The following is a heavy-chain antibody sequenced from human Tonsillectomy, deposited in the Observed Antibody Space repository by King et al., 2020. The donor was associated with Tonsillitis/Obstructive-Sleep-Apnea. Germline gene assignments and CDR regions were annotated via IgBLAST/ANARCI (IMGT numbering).Heavy chain of an antibody. J-gene: IGHJ4*02. D-gene: IGHD1-14*01. V-gene: IGHV4-34*01. CDR2: INHSGST. CDR1: GGSFSGYY. CDR3: ARGLSALPGGY. Sequence: VQLQQWGAGLLKPSETLSLTCAVYGGSFSGYYWSWIRQPPGKGLEWIGEINHSGSTNYNPSLKSRVTISVDTSKNQFSRKLSSVTAADTAVYYCARGLSALPGGYWGQGTLVTVSS.